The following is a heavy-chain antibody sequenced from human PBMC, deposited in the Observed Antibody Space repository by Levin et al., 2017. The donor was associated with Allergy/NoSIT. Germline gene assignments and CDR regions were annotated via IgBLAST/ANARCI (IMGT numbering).Heavy chain of an antibody. J-gene: IGHJ6*02. Sequence: SQTLSLTCAVYGGSFSGYYWSWIRQPPGKGLEWIGEINHSGSTNYNPSLKSRVTISVDTSKNQFSLKLSSVTAADTAVYYCATDIVVVPAAISASLYGMDVWGQGTTVTVSS. CDR3: ATDIVVVPAAISASLYGMDV. V-gene: IGHV4-34*01. D-gene: IGHD2-2*02. CDR1: GGSFSGYY. CDR2: INHSGST.